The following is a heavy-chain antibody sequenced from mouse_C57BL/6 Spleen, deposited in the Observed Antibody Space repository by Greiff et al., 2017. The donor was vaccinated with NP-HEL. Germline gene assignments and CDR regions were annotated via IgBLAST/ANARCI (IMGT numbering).Heavy chain of an antibody. Sequence: QVQLQQPGAELVRPGTSVKLSCKASGYTFTSYWMHWVKQRPGQGLEWIGVIDTSDSYTNYNQKFKGKATLTVDTSSSTAYMQLSSLTSEDSAVYYCAREGSGWYFDVLGTGTTVTVSS. CDR1: GYTFTSYW. D-gene: IGHD1-1*01. CDR3: AREGSGWYFDV. V-gene: IGHV1-59*01. J-gene: IGHJ1*03. CDR2: IDTSDSYT.